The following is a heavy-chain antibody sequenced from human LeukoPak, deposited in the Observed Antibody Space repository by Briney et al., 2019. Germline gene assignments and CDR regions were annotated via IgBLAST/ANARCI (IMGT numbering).Heavy chain of an antibody. Sequence: SETLSLTCTVSGGSISSYYWSWIRQPPGKGLEWFGYIYYSGSTYYNPSLKSRVTISVDTSKNQFSLKLSSVTAADTAVYYCARDTYDFWSGYRRYYFDYWGQGTLVTVSS. CDR3: ARDTYDFWSGYRRYYFDY. V-gene: IGHV4-59*12. CDR1: GGSISSYY. D-gene: IGHD3-3*01. CDR2: IYYSGST. J-gene: IGHJ4*02.